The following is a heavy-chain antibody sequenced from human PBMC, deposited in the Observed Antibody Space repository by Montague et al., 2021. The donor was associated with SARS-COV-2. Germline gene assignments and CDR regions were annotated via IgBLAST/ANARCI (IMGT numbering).Heavy chain of an antibody. D-gene: IGHD3-10*01. J-gene: IGHJ4*02. CDR2: IYYSGST. V-gene: IGHV4-59*01. CDR3: ARGDGHYYGSGTYPYY. Sequence: SETLSLTCTVSGSSITSYYWSWIRQPPGKGLEYIGYIYYSGSTNYNPPLKSRVTMSVDTSKNQFSLKLSSVTAADTAVYYCARGDGHYYGSGTYPYYWGQGTLVTVSS. CDR1: GSSITSYY.